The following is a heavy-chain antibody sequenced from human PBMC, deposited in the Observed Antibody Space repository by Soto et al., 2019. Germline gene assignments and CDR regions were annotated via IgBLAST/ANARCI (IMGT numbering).Heavy chain of an antibody. CDR1: GFTFSSYG. CDR2: ISYDGSNK. CDR3: AKLNYYGLLILTDDYYYYGMDV. J-gene: IGHJ6*02. D-gene: IGHD3-10*01. V-gene: IGHV3-30*18. Sequence: GGSLRLSCAASGFTFSSYGMHWVRQAPGKGLEWVAVISYDGSNKYYADSVKGRFTISRDNSKNTLYLQMNSLRAEDTAVYYCAKLNYYGLLILTDDYYYYGMDVWGQGTTVTVSS.